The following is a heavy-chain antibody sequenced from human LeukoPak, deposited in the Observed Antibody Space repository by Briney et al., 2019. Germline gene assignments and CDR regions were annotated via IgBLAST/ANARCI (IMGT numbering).Heavy chain of an antibody. CDR3: ARVSEWLVPFDI. V-gene: IGHV1-18*01. CDR1: GYTFTNYG. CDR2: ISAYNGNT. Sequence: GASVKVSCKASGYTFTNYGISWVRQAPGQGLECMGWISAYNGNTNYAQKLQGRVTMTTDTSTSTAYMDLRSLRSDDTAVYYCARVSEWLVPFDIWGQGTMVTVSS. D-gene: IGHD6-19*01. J-gene: IGHJ3*02.